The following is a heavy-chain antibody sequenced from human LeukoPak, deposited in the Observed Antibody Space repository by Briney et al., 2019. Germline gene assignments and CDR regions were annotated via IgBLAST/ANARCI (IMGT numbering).Heavy chain of an antibody. V-gene: IGHV3-30-3*01. J-gene: IGHJ4*02. Sequence: GRSLRPSCAASGFTFSSYAMHWVRQAPGKGLEWVAVISYDGSNKYYADSVKGRYTISRDNSKNTLYLQMNSLRAEDTAVYYCARREEERLRPVGSFDYWGQGTLVTVSS. CDR3: ARREEERLRPVGSFDY. CDR1: GFTFSSYA. CDR2: ISYDGSNK. D-gene: IGHD1-26*01.